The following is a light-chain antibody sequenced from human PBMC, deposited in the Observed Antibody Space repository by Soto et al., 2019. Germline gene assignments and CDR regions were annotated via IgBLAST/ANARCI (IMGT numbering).Light chain of an antibody. V-gene: IGKV3-15*01. CDR2: GVS. J-gene: IGKJ4*01. Sequence: EIVMTQSPATVSVSPWEIAAVSVMASQRLSSNLAWYQQKPGQAPRLLIYGVSTRATGIPARFSGSGSGTEFTLTISSLQSEDSAVYYCQQYKNWLALTFGGGTKVDIK. CDR1: QRLSSN. CDR3: QQYKNWLALT.